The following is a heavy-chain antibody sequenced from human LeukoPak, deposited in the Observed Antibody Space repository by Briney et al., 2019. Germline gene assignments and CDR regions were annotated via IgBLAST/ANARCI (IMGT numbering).Heavy chain of an antibody. CDR3: TTERLDEFNYNGMDV. CDR2: XXXKSDGGTT. J-gene: IGHJ6*02. V-gene: IGHV3-15*01. D-gene: IGHD3/OR15-3a*01. Sequence: GGSLRLXXAASGFTXXXXXXXXVRQXPGXXXXXXXXXXXKSDGGTTDXAAPVXXXFTXSRDDSKNTLYLQMXSLXTEDSAVYYCTTERLDEFNYNGMDVWGQGTTVTVSS. CDR1: GFTXXXXX.